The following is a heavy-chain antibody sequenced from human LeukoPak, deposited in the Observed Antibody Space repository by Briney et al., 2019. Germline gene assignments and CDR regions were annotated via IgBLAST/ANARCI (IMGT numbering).Heavy chain of an antibody. CDR3: ARVTGLLQLDY. D-gene: IGHD1-26*01. CDR1: GYTFKDYN. V-gene: IGHV1-69-2*01. Sequence: VKISCKASGYTFKDYNMHWVQQAPGKGIEWMGRIDPEDGQVIYGETFRGRVTISADTSGDTIHMELTSLTSDDTAMYFCARVTGLLQLDYWGQGTLVTVSS. CDR2: IDPEDGQV. J-gene: IGHJ4*02.